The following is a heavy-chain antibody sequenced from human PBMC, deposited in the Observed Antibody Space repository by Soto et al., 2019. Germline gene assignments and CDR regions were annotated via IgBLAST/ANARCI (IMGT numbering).Heavy chain of an antibody. V-gene: IGHV3-7*03. Sequence: EVQLVQSGGGLVQPGGSLRLSCVGSGFTFTDFYMNWVRQAPGKGLEWVANIRHDGSETNYVESVKGRFTTPRDNAKNSLFLQINSLRADDTAVYYCAGWGGHDYNYWGQGILVTVSS. D-gene: IGHD4-4*01. J-gene: IGHJ4*02. CDR1: GFTFTDFY. CDR3: AGWGGHDYNY. CDR2: IRHDGSET.